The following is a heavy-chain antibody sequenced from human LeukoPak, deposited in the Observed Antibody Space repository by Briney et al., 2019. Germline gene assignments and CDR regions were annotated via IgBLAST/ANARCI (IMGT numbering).Heavy chain of an antibody. CDR2: ISISSNTI. Sequence: PGGSLRLSCAASLFTFSRYSMNWVRQAPGKGLEWVSYISISSNTIYYADSVKGRFTISRDNSKNTLYLQMNSLRAEDTAVYYCARPYYYDSSGYLTAVAFDIWGQGTMVTVSS. CDR3: ARPYYYDSSGYLTAVAFDI. J-gene: IGHJ3*02. V-gene: IGHV3-48*01. CDR1: LFTFSRYS. D-gene: IGHD3-22*01.